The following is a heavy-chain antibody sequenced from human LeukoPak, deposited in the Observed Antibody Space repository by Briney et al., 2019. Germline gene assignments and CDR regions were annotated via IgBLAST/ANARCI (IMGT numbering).Heavy chain of an antibody. CDR1: GGSISSYY. Sequence: SETLSLTCTVSGGSISSYYWSWIRQPAGKGLEWIGRIYTSGSTNYNPSLRSRVTISVDTSKNQFSLKLSSVTAADTAVYYCARGRRDGFNSLHYYYYYGMDVWGQGTTVTVSS. CDR2: IYTSGST. CDR3: ARGRRDGFNSLHYYYYYGMDV. V-gene: IGHV4-4*07. J-gene: IGHJ6*02. D-gene: IGHD5-24*01.